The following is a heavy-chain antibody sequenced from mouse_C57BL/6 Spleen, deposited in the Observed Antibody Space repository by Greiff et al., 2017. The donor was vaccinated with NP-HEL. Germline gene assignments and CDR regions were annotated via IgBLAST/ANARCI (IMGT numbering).Heavy chain of an antibody. Sequence: QVHVKQSGAELVKPGASVKISCKASGYTFTDYYINWVKQRPGQGLEWIGKIGPGSGSTYYNEKFKGKATLTADKSSSTAYMQLSSLTSEDYAVYFCERNDYDSWFDYWGQGTTLTVSS. J-gene: IGHJ2*01. CDR3: ERNDYDSWFDY. CDR1: GYTFTDYY. D-gene: IGHD2-4*01. V-gene: IGHV1-77*01. CDR2: IGPGSGST.